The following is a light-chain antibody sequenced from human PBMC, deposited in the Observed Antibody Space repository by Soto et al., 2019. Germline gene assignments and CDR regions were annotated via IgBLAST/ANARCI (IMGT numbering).Light chain of an antibody. CDR1: QTISSW. CDR3: QQVNSYPFT. CDR2: KAS. V-gene: IGKV1-5*03. Sequence: DIQMTQSPSTLSGSVGDRVTITCRASQTISSWLAWYQQKPGKAPKLLIYKASTLKSGVPSRFSGSGSGTEFTLTISSLQPDDFATYYCQQVNSYPFTFGGGTKVDIK. J-gene: IGKJ4*01.